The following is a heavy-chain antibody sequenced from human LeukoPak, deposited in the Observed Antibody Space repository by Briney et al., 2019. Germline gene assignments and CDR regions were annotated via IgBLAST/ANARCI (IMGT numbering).Heavy chain of an antibody. CDR1: GGSISSGSYY. J-gene: IGHJ4*02. D-gene: IGHD2-2*02. V-gene: IGHV4-61*02. Sequence: SVALSLTCTVSGGSISSGSYYWSWIRQPAGKGLEWIGRIYTSGSTNYNPSLKSRVTISVDTSKNQFSLKLSSVTAADTAVYYCARERDEYCSSTSCYTYGGFFDYWGQGALVTDSS. CDR3: ARERDEYCSSTSCYTYGGFFDY. CDR2: IYTSGST.